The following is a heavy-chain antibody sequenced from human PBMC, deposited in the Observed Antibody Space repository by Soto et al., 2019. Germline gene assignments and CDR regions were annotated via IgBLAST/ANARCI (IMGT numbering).Heavy chain of an antibody. J-gene: IGHJ5*02. CDR1: GGTFSTYA. Sequence: QVQLVQSGAEVKKPGSSVKVSCKASGGTFSTYAISWVRQAPGQGLEWMGRTIPLVGITNYARKFQGRVTITADKSTSTAYMELSSLRSEDTALYYCASGTAADCRFDPWGQGTLVTVSS. V-gene: IGHV1-69*02. CDR3: ASGTAADCRFDP. CDR2: TIPLVGIT. D-gene: IGHD2-2*01.